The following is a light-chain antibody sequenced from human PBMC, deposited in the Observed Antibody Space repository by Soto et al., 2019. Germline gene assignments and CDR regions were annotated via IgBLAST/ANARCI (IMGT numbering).Light chain of an antibody. CDR1: ASDIGNYNY. J-gene: IGLJ3*02. CDR2: GVS. Sequence: QSALTQPASVSGSPGQSITISCTGTASDIGNYNYVSWYQLHPGKAPKLLIYGVSNRPSGVSNRFSGSKSGNAASLTISGLQAEDEADYYFSSYAGSDNYVLFGGGTKVTVL. V-gene: IGLV2-14*01. CDR3: SSYAGSDNYVL.